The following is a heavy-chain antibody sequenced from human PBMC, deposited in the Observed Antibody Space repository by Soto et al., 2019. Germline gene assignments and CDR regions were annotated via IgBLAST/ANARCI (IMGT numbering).Heavy chain of an antibody. D-gene: IGHD3-22*01. V-gene: IGHV3-21*01. J-gene: IGHJ4*02. Sequence: GGSLRLSCEASGFTFSLYSMVWVRQAPGEGLEWVSSITSSSSYVYYADSLKGRISISRDKAKNSLHLEMDSPRVEDTATYYCVRARATDSRPDYGGQGTLVTVAS. CDR1: GFTFSLYS. CDR3: VRARATDSRPDY. CDR2: ITSSSSYV.